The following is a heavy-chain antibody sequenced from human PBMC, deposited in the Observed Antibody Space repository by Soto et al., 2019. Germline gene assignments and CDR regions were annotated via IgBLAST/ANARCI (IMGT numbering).Heavy chain of an antibody. J-gene: IGHJ4*02. V-gene: IGHV3-23*01. CDR2: ISDGGHNT. D-gene: IGHD3-10*01. Sequence: EAQLLESGGGIVQPGGSLRLSCAASGFTFGSYTMSWVRQAPGKGLQWVSYISDGGHNTYYADSVKGRFTISRDDLKGTLYLQMNRLRAEDTALYYCVREYYGSGVIWGQGTLVTVSS. CDR1: GFTFGSYT. CDR3: VREYYGSGVI.